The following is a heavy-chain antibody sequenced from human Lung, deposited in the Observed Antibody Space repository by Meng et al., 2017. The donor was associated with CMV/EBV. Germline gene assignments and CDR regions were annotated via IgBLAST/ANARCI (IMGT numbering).Heavy chain of an antibody. CDR2: TFRAGNT. D-gene: IGHD2-15*01. J-gene: IGHJ2*01. CDR1: GFSVTTND. Sequence: GESLKISCAASGFSVTTNDINWVRQAPGKGLEWVSITFRAGNTYYTDSVKGRFTVSRDNSKNTLYLQMDSLRAEDTAVYYCASFTRQLQVVGAIYWYADLWGRGTLVTFSS. CDR3: ASFTRQLQVVGAIYWYADL. V-gene: IGHV3-66*02.